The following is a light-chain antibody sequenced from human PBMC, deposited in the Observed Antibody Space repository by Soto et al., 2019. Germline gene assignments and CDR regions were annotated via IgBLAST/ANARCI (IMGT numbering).Light chain of an antibody. CDR3: QQHSHWPPWT. V-gene: IGKV3-11*01. Sequence: VLTQSPATLSLSPGERATLSCRARENVRTFVDWYQQKPGQAPRLLIYGASNRATDIPARFSGSGSGTDFNLTISNLEAEDFAVYYGQQHSHWPPWTFGQGTRVEIQ. CDR2: GAS. J-gene: IGKJ1*01. CDR1: ENVRTF.